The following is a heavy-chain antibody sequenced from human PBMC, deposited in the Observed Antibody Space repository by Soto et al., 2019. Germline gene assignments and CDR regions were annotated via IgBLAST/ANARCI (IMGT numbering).Heavy chain of an antibody. J-gene: IGHJ4*02. CDR1: GYTYTRYA. D-gene: IGHD2-21*02. V-gene: IGHV1-3*01. CDR3: ARGGGIVVVTASYDH. CDR2: INAGNGNT. Sequence: ASVKVSCKASGYTYTRYAIHWVRQAPGQRLEWMGWINAGNGNTKYSQKFQGRVTITRDTSASTAYMELSSLRSEDTAVYYCARGGGIVVVTASYDHWGRG.